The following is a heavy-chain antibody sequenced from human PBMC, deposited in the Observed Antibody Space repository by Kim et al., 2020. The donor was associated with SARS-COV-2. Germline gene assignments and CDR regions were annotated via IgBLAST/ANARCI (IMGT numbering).Heavy chain of an antibody. D-gene: IGHD6-19*01. CDR1: GGSISSSSYY. Sequence: SETLSLTCTVSGGSISSSSYYWGWIRQPPGKGLEWIGSIYYSGSTYYNPSLKSRVTISVDTSKNQFSLKLSSVTAADTAVYYCAARGSGWYEYRDYWGQGTLVTVSS. CDR2: IYYSGST. V-gene: IGHV4-39*01. CDR3: AARGSGWYEYRDY. J-gene: IGHJ4*02.